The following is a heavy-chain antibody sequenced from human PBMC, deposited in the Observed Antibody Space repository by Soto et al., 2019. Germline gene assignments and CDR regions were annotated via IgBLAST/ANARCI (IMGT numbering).Heavy chain of an antibody. CDR1: GYPVTAYY. V-gene: IGHV1-2*02. CDR3: ARGGGVGVAGSAAFDM. Sequence: QLHLVQSGAVVKKPGASVTVSCSASGYPVTAYYMHWVRQAPGRGLEWMGGINPATGAAKYTQTFQGRVTMTRDTSTGTVFMELSGVTSEETAVFYCARGGGVGVAGSAAFDMWGQGTLVTVSS. CDR2: INPATGAA. D-gene: IGHD3-3*01. J-gene: IGHJ3*02.